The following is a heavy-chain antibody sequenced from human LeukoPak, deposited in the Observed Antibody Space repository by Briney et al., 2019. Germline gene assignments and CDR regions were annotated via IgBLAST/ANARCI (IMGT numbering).Heavy chain of an antibody. V-gene: IGHV3-48*01. CDR2: IRSSSGTI. Sequence: GGSLRLSCAASGFTFRSYSMTRVRQAPGKGLEWVSYIRSSSGTINYADSVKGRFTISGDNARNSLYLQMNSLRGEDTAVYYCARDHNYAFDYWGQGTLVTVSS. D-gene: IGHD5-18*01. J-gene: IGHJ4*02. CDR3: ARDHNYAFDY. CDR1: GFTFRSYS.